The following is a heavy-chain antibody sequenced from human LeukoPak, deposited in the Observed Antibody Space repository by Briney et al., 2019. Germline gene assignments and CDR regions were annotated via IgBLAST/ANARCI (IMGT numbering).Heavy chain of an antibody. V-gene: IGHV4-39*07. CDR1: SASITSSPYF. D-gene: IGHD6-13*01. Sequence: SETLSLTCTVSSASITSSPYFWGWIRQSPGKGLEWIGEINHSGSTNYNPSLKSRVTISVDTSKNQFSLKLSSVTAADTAVYYCARPLLPYSSSQNWFDPWGQGTLVTVSS. CDR2: INHSGST. J-gene: IGHJ5*02. CDR3: ARPLLPYSSSQNWFDP.